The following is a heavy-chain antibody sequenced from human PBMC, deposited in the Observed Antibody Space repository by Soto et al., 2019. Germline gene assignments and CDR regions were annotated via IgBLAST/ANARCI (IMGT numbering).Heavy chain of an antibody. V-gene: IGHV3-30*18. CDR3: AKTNGYSSTWPLDY. J-gene: IGHJ4*02. CDR1: GFTFSSYG. Sequence: GGSLRLSCGASGFTFSSYGMHWVRQAPGKGLEWVAVISYDGSNKYYADSVKGRFTISRDNSKNTLYLQMNSLRGDDTAVYYCAKTNGYSSTWPLDYWGPGTLVTVSS. CDR2: ISYDGSNK. D-gene: IGHD6-13*01.